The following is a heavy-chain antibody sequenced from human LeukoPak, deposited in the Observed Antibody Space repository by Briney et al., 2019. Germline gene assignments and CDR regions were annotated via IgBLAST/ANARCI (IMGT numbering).Heavy chain of an antibody. V-gene: IGHV1-8*01. CDR3: AREGYYYDNSGYYDY. CDR2: MNPNSGNT. D-gene: IGHD3-22*01. Sequence: ASVKVSCKASGYTFTSYDINWVRQATGQGLEWMGWMNPNSGNTGYAQKFQGRVTMTTDTSTSTAYMELRSLRSNDTALYYCAREGYYYDNSGYYDYWGQGTLVTVSS. J-gene: IGHJ4*02. CDR1: GYTFTSYD.